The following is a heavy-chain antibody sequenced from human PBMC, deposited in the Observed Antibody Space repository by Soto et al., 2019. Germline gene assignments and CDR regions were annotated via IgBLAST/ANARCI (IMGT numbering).Heavy chain of an antibody. D-gene: IGHD4-17*01. Sequence: QLQLQESGSGLVKPSQTLSLTCTVSGGSISSGGYSWGWIRQPPGKGLEWIGYIYHTGSSYYSPSLKNRVTISVDKSKTHFSLELTSVTAADTAVYFCAKEGDYSAYDIWGQGTMVIVSS. J-gene: IGHJ3*02. CDR1: GGSISSGGYS. V-gene: IGHV4-30-2*01. CDR3: AKEGDYSAYDI. CDR2: IYHTGSS.